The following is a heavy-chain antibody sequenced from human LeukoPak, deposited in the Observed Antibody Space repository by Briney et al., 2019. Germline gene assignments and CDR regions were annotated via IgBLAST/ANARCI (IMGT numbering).Heavy chain of an antibody. CDR1: GGTFSSYA. CDR2: IIPIFGTA. CDR3: AKREAGIAAAGHKAAYFQH. D-gene: IGHD6-13*01. J-gene: IGHJ1*01. V-gene: IGHV1-69*13. Sequence: SVKVSCKASGGTFSSYAISWVRQAPGQGLEWMGGIIPIFGTANYAQKFQGRVTITADESTSTAYMELSSLRSEDTAVYYCAKREAGIAAAGHKAAYFQHWGQGTLVTVSS.